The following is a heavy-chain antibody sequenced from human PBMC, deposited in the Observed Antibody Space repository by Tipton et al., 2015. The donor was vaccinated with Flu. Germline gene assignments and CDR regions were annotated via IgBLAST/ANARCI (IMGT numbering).Heavy chain of an antibody. J-gene: IGHJ4*02. D-gene: IGHD7-27*01. V-gene: IGHV3-11*04. Sequence: SLRLSCAASGFIVSNNYMNWVRQAPGKGLEWLSYISSSGNTISYADSVRGRFTISRDNTKKSLYLQLSSLRAEDTAIYYCATLTGDGYWGQGIMVTVSS. CDR3: ATLTGDGY. CDR1: GFIVSNNY. CDR2: ISSSGNTI.